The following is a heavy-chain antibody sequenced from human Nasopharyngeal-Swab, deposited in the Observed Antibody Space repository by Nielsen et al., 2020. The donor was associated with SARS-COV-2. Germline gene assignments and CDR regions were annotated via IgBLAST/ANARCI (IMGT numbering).Heavy chain of an antibody. CDR2: IYPGDSNT. V-gene: IGHV5-51*01. CDR1: GYSFTTYW. J-gene: IGHJ6*02. D-gene: IGHD1-26*01. Sequence: GESLKISCQGSGYSFTTYWIGWVRQMPGKGLEWMGIIYPGDSNTRHSPSFQGQVTISVDKYSSTAYLQWSSLKASDTAIYYCASPMRLMGHYYFGMDVWGQGTTVTVSS. CDR3: ASPMRLMGHYYFGMDV.